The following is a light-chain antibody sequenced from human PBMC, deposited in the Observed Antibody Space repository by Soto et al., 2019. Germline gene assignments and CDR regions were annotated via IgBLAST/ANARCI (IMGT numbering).Light chain of an antibody. CDR3: SAYTSSDTGV. J-gene: IGLJ1*01. CDR2: EVS. CDR1: SSDVGTHNR. Sequence: QSALTQSPSVSGSPGQSVTISCTGTSSDVGTHNRVSWYQQSPGTAPKLMIYEVSNRPSGVPDRFSGSKSGNTASLTISGLQAEDEADYYCSAYTSSDTGVFGTGTKLTVL. V-gene: IGLV2-18*02.